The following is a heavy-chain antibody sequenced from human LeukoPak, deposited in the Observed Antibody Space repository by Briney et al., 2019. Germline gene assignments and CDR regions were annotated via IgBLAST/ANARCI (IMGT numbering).Heavy chain of an antibody. CDR1: GFTFSSYA. CDR2: ISGSGGST. D-gene: IGHD3-10*01. V-gene: IGHV3-23*01. J-gene: IGHJ6*02. Sequence: GGSLRLSCAASGFTFSSYAMSWVRQAPGKGLEWVSAISGSGGSTYYADSVKGRFTISRDNSKNTLYLQMNSLRAEDTAVYYCAKDKAGTMVRGDYGMDVWGQGTTVTVSS. CDR3: AKDKAGTMVRGDYGMDV.